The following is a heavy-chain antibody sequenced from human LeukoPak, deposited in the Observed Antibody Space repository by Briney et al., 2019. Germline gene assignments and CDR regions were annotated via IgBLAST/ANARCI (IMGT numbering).Heavy chain of an antibody. CDR2: INHSGST. CDR3: ARGGSSGWYHY. V-gene: IGHV4-34*01. J-gene: IGHJ4*02. D-gene: IGHD6-19*01. Sequence: SETLSLTCAVYGGSFSGYYWSRIRQPPGKGLEWIGEINHSGSTNYNPSIKSPLTISVDTSTNQFSLKLSSVTAADTAVYYCARGGSSGWYHYWGQGTLVTVSS. CDR1: GGSFSGYY.